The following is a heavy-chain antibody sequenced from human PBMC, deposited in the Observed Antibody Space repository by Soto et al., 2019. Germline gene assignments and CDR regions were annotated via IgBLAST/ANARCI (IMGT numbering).Heavy chain of an antibody. CDR3: AKDREDIVVVVAATGFDY. CDR1: GFTFSSYA. CDR2: ISGSGGST. V-gene: IGHV3-23*01. J-gene: IGHJ4*02. D-gene: IGHD2-15*01. Sequence: EVQLLESGGGLVQPGGSLRLSCAASGFTFSSYAMSWVRQAPGKGLEWDSAISGSGGSTYYADSVKGRFTISRDNSKNTLDLQMNSLSAEDTAIYYCAKDREDIVVVVAATGFDYCGQGTLVTVSS.